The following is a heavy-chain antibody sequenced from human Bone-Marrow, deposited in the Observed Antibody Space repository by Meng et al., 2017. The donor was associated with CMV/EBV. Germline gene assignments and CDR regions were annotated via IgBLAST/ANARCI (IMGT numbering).Heavy chain of an antibody. CDR3: ARIGDSSSSLDY. CDR1: GCTVSSNY. V-gene: IGHV3-53*01. D-gene: IGHD6-13*01. Sequence: GESLKISCAASGCTVSSNYMSWVRQAPGKGLEWVSVIYSGGSTYYADSVKGRFTISRDNSKNTLYLQMNSLRVEDTAVYYCARIGDSSSSLDYWGQGTLVTVSS. CDR2: IYSGGST. J-gene: IGHJ4*02.